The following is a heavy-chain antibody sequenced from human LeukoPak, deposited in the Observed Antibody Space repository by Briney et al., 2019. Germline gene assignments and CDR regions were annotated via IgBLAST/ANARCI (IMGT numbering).Heavy chain of an antibody. CDR1: GGTFSSYA. CDR3: ARDTVGWFDP. D-gene: IGHD4-11*01. Sequence: ASVKVSCKASGGTFSSYAISWVRQAPGQGLEWMGIINPSGGSTSYAQKFQGRVTMTRDTSTSTVYMELSSLRSEDTAVYYCARDTVGWFDPWGQGTLVTVSS. J-gene: IGHJ5*02. V-gene: IGHV1-46*01. CDR2: INPSGGST.